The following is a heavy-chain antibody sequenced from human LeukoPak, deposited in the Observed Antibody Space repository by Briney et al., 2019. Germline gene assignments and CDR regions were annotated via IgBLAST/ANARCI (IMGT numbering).Heavy chain of an antibody. J-gene: IGHJ4*02. V-gene: IGHV1-69*13. CDR1: GGTFSSYA. Sequence: EASVKVSCKASGGTFSSYAISWVRQAPGQGLEWMGGIIPIFGTANYAQKFQGRVTIAADESTSTAYTELSSLRSEDTAVYYCARFDYGDYPWYFDYWGQGTLVTVSS. D-gene: IGHD4-17*01. CDR3: ARFDYGDYPWYFDY. CDR2: IIPIFGTA.